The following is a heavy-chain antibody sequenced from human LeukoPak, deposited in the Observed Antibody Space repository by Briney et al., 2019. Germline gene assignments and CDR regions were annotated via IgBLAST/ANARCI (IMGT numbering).Heavy chain of an antibody. J-gene: IGHJ2*01. CDR3: ARDPRNWPYWYFDL. V-gene: IGHV4-59*01. Sequence: SETLSLTCTVSGGSISSYYWSWIRQPPGKGLEWIGYINYSGSTNYNPSLKSRVTTSVDTSKNQFSLKLFSVAAADTAVYFCARDPRNWPYWYFDLWGRGTLVTVSS. CDR1: GGSISSYY. CDR2: INYSGST. D-gene: IGHD1-1*01.